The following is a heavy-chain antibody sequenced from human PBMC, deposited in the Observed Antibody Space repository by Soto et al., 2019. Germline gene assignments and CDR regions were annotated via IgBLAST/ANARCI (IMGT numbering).Heavy chain of an antibody. Sequence: GASVKVSCKASGGTFSSYAISWVRQAPGQGLEWMGGIIPIFGTANYAQKFQGRVTITADESTSTAYMELSSLRSEDTAVYYCARAHYDILTGYDYWGQGTLVTVSS. CDR3: ARAHYDILTGYDY. CDR2: IIPIFGTA. D-gene: IGHD3-9*01. CDR1: GGTFSSYA. V-gene: IGHV1-69*13. J-gene: IGHJ4*02.